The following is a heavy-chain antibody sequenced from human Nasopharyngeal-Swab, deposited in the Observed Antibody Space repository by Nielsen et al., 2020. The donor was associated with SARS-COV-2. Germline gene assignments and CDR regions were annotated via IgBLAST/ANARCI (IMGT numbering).Heavy chain of an antibody. J-gene: IGHJ4*02. Sequence: GSLKISCTASGFTFGDYAMSWVRQAPGKGLEWVGFIRSKAYGGTTEYAASVKGGFTISRDDSKSIAYLQMNSLKTEDTAVYYCTRDEVLAVATNYWGQGTLVTVSS. V-gene: IGHV3-49*04. CDR3: TRDEVLAVATNY. D-gene: IGHD5-12*01. CDR2: IRSKAYGGTT. CDR1: GFTFGDYA.